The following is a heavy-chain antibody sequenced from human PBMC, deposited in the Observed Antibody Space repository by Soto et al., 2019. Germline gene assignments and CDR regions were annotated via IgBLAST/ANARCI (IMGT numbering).Heavy chain of an antibody. J-gene: IGHJ6*02. CDR1: GFTFSSYS. V-gene: IGHV3-21*01. Sequence: EVQLVESGGGLVKPGGSLRLSCAASGFTFSSYSMNWVRQAPGKGLEWVSSISSSSSYIYYADSVKGRFTISRDNAKNSLSLQMNGLKAEDTSVYYCAREDILSGLDYGMDVWGQGTTVTVSS. CDR3: AREDILSGLDYGMDV. D-gene: IGHD3-9*01. CDR2: ISSSSSYI.